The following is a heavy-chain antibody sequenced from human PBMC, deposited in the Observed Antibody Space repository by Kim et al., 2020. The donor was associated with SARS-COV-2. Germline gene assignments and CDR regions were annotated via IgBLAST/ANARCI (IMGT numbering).Heavy chain of an antibody. V-gene: IGHV3-7*01. D-gene: IGHD4-4*01. CDR3: LGSNLFTY. CDR1: GFTFGNFW. Sequence: GGSLRLSCIASGFTFGNFWMNWVRQAPGKGLEWVANINQDGSEKYFVDSVKGRFTISRDNAKSSLYLQMNNLRVEDTAVYFCLGSNLFTYWGQGALVTVSS. CDR2: INQDGSEK. J-gene: IGHJ4*02.